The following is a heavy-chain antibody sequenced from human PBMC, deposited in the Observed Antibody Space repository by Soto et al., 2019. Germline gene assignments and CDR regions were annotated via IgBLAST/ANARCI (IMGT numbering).Heavy chain of an antibody. Sequence: QVQLVQSAAEVKKPGASVKVSCKASGYTFIRYGITWVRQAPGQGLEWVGWISPYNDYTEYAQKFHGRVTMTTDTSTKTVNTALRGLRSDDTAVYYCARGGYYDNVWTKLNYYALDVWGQGTTVTVSS. CDR1: GYTFIRYG. CDR2: ISPYNDYT. CDR3: ARGGYYDNVWTKLNYYALDV. V-gene: IGHV1-18*01. D-gene: IGHD3-16*01. J-gene: IGHJ6*02.